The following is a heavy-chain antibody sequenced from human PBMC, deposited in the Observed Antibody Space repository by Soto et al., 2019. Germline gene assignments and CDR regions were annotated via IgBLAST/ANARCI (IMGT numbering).Heavy chain of an antibody. J-gene: IGHJ4*02. CDR1: GYTFTSYY. D-gene: IGHD6-13*01. CDR2: INPSGGST. V-gene: IGHV1-46*03. Sequence: QVQLVQSGAEVKKPGASVKVSCKASGYTFTSYYMHWVRQAPGQGLEWMGIINPSGGSTSYAQKCQGRATMTRDTSTSTVYMELSSLRSEATAVYYCARDQQLVLSPHFAYWGQGTRVTVSS. CDR3: ARDQQLVLSPHFAY.